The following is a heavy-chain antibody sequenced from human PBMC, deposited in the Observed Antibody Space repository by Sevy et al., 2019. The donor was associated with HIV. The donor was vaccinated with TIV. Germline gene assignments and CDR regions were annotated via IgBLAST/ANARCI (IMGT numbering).Heavy chain of an antibody. CDR1: GFTFDDYA. CDR3: AKDLGSSKGDRYYYYGMDV. J-gene: IGHJ6*02. Sequence: GGSLSLSCAASGFTFDDYAMHWVRQAPGKGLEWVSGISWNSGSIGYADSVKGRFTISRDNAKNSLYLQMNSLRAEDTALYYCAKDLGSSKGDRYYYYGMDVWGQGTTVTVSS. D-gene: IGHD6-6*01. V-gene: IGHV3-9*01. CDR2: ISWNSGSI.